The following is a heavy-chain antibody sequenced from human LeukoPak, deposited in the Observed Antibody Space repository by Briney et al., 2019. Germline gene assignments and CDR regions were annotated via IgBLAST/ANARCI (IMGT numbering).Heavy chain of an antibody. CDR1: GYTFTGYY. CDR3: ARYAFPFYDAFDI. J-gene: IGHJ3*02. Sequence: ASVKVSCKASGYTFTGYYIHWVRQAPGQGLEWMGWINPNSGGTNYAQKFQGRVTMTRDTSISTAYMELSRLRSEDTAVYYCARYAFPFYDAFDIWGQGTMVTVSS. V-gene: IGHV1-2*02. CDR2: INPNSGGT. D-gene: IGHD2/OR15-2a*01.